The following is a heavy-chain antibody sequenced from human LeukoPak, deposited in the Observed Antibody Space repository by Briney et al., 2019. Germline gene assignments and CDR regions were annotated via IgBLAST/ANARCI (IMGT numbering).Heavy chain of an antibody. V-gene: IGHV3-11*04. D-gene: IGHD5-18*01. Sequence: PGGSLRLSCAASGFTFSDYYMTWIRQAPGKGLEWVSYITNTGRTIYYADSVKGRFTISRDNTRNSLYLQMNSLRAEDTALYYCARMNTVLVNGLNSYYYMDVWGKGTTVTISS. J-gene: IGHJ6*03. CDR3: ARMNTVLVNGLNSYYYMDV. CDR1: GFTFSDYY. CDR2: ITNTGRTI.